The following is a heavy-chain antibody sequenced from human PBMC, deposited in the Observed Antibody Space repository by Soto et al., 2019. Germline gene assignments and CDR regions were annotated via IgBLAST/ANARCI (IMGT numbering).Heavy chain of an antibody. D-gene: IGHD5-18*01. V-gene: IGHV3-33*01. CDR2: IWYDGSNK. Sequence: QVHLVESGGGVVQPGRSLRLSCAASGFTFSGYGMHWVRQAPGKGLEWVAVIWYDGSNKYYADSVKGRFTISRDNSKNTLYLRMNSLRAEDTAVYYCARVTTDDTAMGGYIDYWGQGTLVTVSS. CDR3: ARVTTDDTAMGGYIDY. J-gene: IGHJ4*02. CDR1: GFTFSGYG.